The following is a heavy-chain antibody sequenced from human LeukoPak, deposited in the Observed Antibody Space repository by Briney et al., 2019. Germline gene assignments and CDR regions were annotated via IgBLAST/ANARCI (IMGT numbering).Heavy chain of an antibody. Sequence: GGSLRLSCAASGFTFSSYWMSWVRQAPGKGLEWVANIYQDGSEKYYVDFVKGRFTISRDNAKNSLYLQMNSLRAEDTAVYYCARVKSGYYFDYWGQGTLVTVSS. CDR3: ARVKSGYYFDY. CDR2: IYQDGSEK. J-gene: IGHJ4*02. V-gene: IGHV3-7*01. CDR1: GFTFSSYW. D-gene: IGHD5-12*01.